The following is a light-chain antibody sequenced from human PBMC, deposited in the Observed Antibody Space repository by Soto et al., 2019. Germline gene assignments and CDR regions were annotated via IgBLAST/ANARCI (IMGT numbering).Light chain of an antibody. Sequence: QSVLTQPPSVSGAPGQRVTISCTGSSSNIGAGYDVHWYQQIPGTAPKLLIYGNSNRPSGVPDRFSGSKSGTSASLAITGRQAEDEADYYCQSYDSSLSGVFGGGTKLTVL. CDR1: SSNIGAGYD. V-gene: IGLV1-40*01. J-gene: IGLJ2*01. CDR3: QSYDSSLSGV. CDR2: GNS.